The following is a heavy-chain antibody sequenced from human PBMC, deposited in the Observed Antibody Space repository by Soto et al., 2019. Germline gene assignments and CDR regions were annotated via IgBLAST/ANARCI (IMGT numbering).Heavy chain of an antibody. V-gene: IGHV1-46*01. Sequence: EASVKVSCKASGGTFSSYYMHWVRQAPGQGLEWMGIINPSGGSTSYAQKFQGRVTMTRDTSTSTVYMELSSLRSEDTAVYYCARATVTTAFDYWGQGTLVTVSS. CDR3: ARATVTTAFDY. CDR2: INPSGGST. D-gene: IGHD4-4*01. CDR1: GGTFSSYY. J-gene: IGHJ4*02.